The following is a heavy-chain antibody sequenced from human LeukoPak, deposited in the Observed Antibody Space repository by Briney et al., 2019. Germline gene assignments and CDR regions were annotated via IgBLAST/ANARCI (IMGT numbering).Heavy chain of an antibody. CDR2: ISSGGSTV. Sequence: GGSLRLSCAASGFTFSSYEMNWVRQAPGKGLEWVSYISSGGSTVHYADSVKGRFSISRDNAKNSLYLQMDSLRAEDTAVYYCARPPYGGVDYWGQGTLVTVSS. J-gene: IGHJ4*02. CDR1: GFTFSSYE. V-gene: IGHV3-48*03. CDR3: ARPPYGGVDY. D-gene: IGHD4-23*01.